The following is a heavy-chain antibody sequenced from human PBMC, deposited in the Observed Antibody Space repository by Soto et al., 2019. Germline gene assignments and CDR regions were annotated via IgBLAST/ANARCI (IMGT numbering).Heavy chain of an antibody. V-gene: IGHV3-23*01. CDR1: GFTFSSYV. CDR3: AKGSSGWYERFDY. Sequence: EVQLLESGGGLVQPGGSLRLSCAASGFTFSSYVMSWVRQAPGKGLEWVSAISGSGGSTYYADSVKGRFTISRDNSKNTLYQRMSSLRAEDTAVYYCAKGSSGWYERFDYWGQGTLVTVSS. D-gene: IGHD6-19*01. J-gene: IGHJ4*02. CDR2: ISGSGGST.